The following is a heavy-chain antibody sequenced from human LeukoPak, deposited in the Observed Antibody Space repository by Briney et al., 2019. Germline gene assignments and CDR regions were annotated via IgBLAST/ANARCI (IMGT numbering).Heavy chain of an antibody. CDR1: GYTFTSYA. D-gene: IGHD6-19*01. V-gene: IGHV1-18*01. Sequence: ASVKVSCKASGYTFTSYAMNWVRQAPGQGLEWMGWSSAYNGNTNYAQKLQGRVTMTTDTSTSTAYMELRSLRSDDTAVYYCARDRRGSGWYTSYYYYYYYMDVWGKGTTVTISS. J-gene: IGHJ6*03. CDR3: ARDRRGSGWYTSYYYYYYYMDV. CDR2: SSAYNGNT.